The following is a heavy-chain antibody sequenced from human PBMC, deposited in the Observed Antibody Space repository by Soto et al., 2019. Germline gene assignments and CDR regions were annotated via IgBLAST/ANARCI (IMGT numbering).Heavy chain of an antibody. CDR3: ARGGSRSGSGSYYNGYNWFDP. CDR1: GGSFSGYY. CDR2: INHSGST. Sequence: SETLFLTCAVYGGSFSGYYWSWIRQPPGKGLEWIGEINHSGSTNYNPSLKSRVTISVDTSKNQFSLKLSSVTAADTAVYYCARGGSRSGSGSYYNGYNWFDPWGQGTLVTVSS. V-gene: IGHV4-34*01. J-gene: IGHJ5*02. D-gene: IGHD3-10*01.